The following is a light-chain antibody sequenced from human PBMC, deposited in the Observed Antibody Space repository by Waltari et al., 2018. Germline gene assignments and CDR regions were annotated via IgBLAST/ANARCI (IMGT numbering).Light chain of an antibody. CDR2: DVN. V-gene: IGLV2-14*03. CDR1: NSDIGRSNY. J-gene: IGLJ2*01. Sequence: QSALTQPASMSGSPGPLITISCTGSNSDIGRSNYFSWYQQYPGKAPKVLIYDVNKRPSGASDRFSGSKSGNTASLTISGLQAEDEADYYCSSYTLDIKMIFGGGTKLTVL. CDR3: SSYTLDIKMI.